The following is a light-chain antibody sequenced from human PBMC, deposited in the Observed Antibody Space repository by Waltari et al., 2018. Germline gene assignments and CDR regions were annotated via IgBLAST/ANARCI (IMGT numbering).Light chain of an antibody. CDR3: QQYNSYSLLT. Sequence: DIKMTQSPPTLSASVGDRFTITCRASQSISNWLAWYQQKPGKAPKLLIYKASTLESGVPSRFSGSGSGTEFTLTISSLQPDDFATYYCQQYNSYSLLTFGGGTKVEIK. V-gene: IGKV1-5*03. J-gene: IGKJ4*01. CDR1: QSISNW. CDR2: KAS.